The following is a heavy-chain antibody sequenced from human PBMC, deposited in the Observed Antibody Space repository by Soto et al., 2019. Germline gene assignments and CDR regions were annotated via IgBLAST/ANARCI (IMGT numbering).Heavy chain of an antibody. CDR1: GGSISSYY. CDR3: ARHVYSYDY. V-gene: IGHV4-59*08. J-gene: IGHJ4*02. D-gene: IGHD5-18*01. Sequence: SETLSLTCTVSGGSISSYYWSWIRQPPGKGLEWIGYIYYSGSTNYNPSLKSRVTISVDTSKNQFSLKLISVTAADTAVYYCARHVYSYDYWGQGTLVTVSS. CDR2: IYYSGST.